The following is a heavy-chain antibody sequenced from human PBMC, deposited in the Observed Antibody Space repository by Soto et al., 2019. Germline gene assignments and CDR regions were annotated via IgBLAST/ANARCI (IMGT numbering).Heavy chain of an antibody. J-gene: IGHJ4*02. CDR1: GGSISSYY. CDR2: IYYSGST. V-gene: IGHV4-59*01. D-gene: IGHD6-19*01. Sequence: SKTLSLTCTVSGGSISSYYWSWIRQPPGKGLEWIGYIYYSGSTNYNPSLKSRVTISVDTSKNQFSLKLSSVTAADTAVYYCATFSGWVFDYWGQGTLVTVSS. CDR3: ATFSGWVFDY.